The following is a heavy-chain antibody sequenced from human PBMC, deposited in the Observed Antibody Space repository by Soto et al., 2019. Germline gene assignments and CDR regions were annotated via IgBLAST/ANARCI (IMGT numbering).Heavy chain of an antibody. V-gene: IGHV3-11*01. D-gene: IGHD4-17*01. CDR1: GFTFSDYY. CDR2: ISSSGSTI. Sequence: GGSLRLSWAASGFTFSDYYMSWIRQAPGKGLEWVSYISSSGSTIYYADSVKGRFTISRDNAKNSLYLQMNSLRAEDTAVYYCARDRGTTVTTNYYYYMDVWGKGTTVTVSS. CDR3: ARDRGTTVTTNYYYYMDV. J-gene: IGHJ6*03.